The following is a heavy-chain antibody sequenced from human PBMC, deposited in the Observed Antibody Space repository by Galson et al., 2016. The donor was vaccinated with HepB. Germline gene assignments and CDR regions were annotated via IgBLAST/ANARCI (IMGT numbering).Heavy chain of an antibody. V-gene: IGHV4-4*02. J-gene: IGHJ4*02. CDR3: TRGTLGNVATMAFDY. Sequence: SETLSLTCAVSGASISDSNWWTWVRHVPGQGLEWIGEIYHTGTSNNNPFLSSRFTLSVDKSRNQFSLNLTSVTAADTAVYYCTRGTLGNVATMAFDYWGQGTLVSVSS. CDR1: GASISDSNW. D-gene: IGHD4/OR15-4a*01. CDR2: IYHTGTS.